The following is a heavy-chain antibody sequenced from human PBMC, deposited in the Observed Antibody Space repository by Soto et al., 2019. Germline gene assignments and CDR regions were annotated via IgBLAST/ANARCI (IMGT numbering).Heavy chain of an antibody. Sequence: QVQLVESGGCVVQPGRSLRLSCAASGFTFSSYGMHWVRQAPGKGLEWVAVIWYDGSNKYYADSVKGRFTISRDNSKNGLYLQMNSLRAEDTAVYYCARDEIECIAVAGTLPIGGQGTMVTVSS. CDR3: ARDEIECIAVAGTLPI. D-gene: IGHD6-19*01. CDR1: GFTFSSYG. CDR2: IWYDGSNK. V-gene: IGHV3-33*01. J-gene: IGHJ3*02.